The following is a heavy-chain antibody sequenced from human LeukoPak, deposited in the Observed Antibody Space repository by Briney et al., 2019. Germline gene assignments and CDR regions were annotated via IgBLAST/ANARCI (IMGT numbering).Heavy chain of an antibody. D-gene: IGHD2-2*02. Sequence: GGSLRLSCAASGFTFSSYGMHWVRQAPGKGLEWVSAISGSGGSTYYADSVKGRFTISRDNSKNTLYLQMNSLRAEDTAVYYCAKADTLYYYYYMDVWGKGTTVTVSS. CDR1: GFTFSSYG. CDR3: AKADTLYYYYYMDV. CDR2: ISGSGGST. J-gene: IGHJ6*03. V-gene: IGHV3-23*01.